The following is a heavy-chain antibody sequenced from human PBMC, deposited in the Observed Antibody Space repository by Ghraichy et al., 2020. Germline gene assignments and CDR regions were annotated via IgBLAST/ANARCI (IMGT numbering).Heavy chain of an antibody. V-gene: IGHV3-23*01. D-gene: IGHD2-2*01. Sequence: GSLRLSCAASGFIFSSYAMSWVRQAPGKELEWVSGISTSGGETYYGDSVKGRFTISRDNSRNTLYLQMNGLRADDTAVYYCAKDGVGCSSTSCYLDYWGQGTLVTVSS. CDR2: ISTSGGET. CDR1: GFIFSSYA. J-gene: IGHJ4*02. CDR3: AKDGVGCSSTSCYLDY.